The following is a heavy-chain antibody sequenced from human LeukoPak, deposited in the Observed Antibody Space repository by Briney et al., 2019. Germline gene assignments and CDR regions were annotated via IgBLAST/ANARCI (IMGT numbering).Heavy chain of an antibody. V-gene: IGHV4-59*11. CDR3: ARGDWYFDL. CDR2: VYYSGST. CDR1: GGSISNLY. Sequence: SETLSLTCTVSGGSISNLYCSWIRQPPGKALEWIGYVYYSGSTNYNPSLKSRVTMSVDTSKNQFSLKLSSVTATDTAVYYCARGDWYFDLWGRGTLVTVSS. J-gene: IGHJ2*01.